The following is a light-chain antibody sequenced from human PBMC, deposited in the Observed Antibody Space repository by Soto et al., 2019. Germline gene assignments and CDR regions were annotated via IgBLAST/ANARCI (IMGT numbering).Light chain of an antibody. CDR1: QTTNTW. J-gene: IGKJ4*01. CDR2: DAS. CDR3: QQFNSYPFT. Sequence: DIQMTQFPSTLSASVGDRVTITCRASQTTNTWLAWYQQKPGTAPKLLIYDASSLEGGVPSRFSASGSGTEFTLTISSLQPEDFATYYCQQFNSYPFTFGGGNKV. V-gene: IGKV1-5*01.